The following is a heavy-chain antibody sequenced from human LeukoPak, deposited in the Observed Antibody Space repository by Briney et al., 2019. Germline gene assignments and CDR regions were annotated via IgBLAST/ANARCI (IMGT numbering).Heavy chain of an antibody. J-gene: IGHJ4*02. CDR2: IIPILGIA. D-gene: IGHD4-17*01. CDR1: GGTFSSYA. V-gene: IGHV1-69*04. Sequence: SVKVSCKASGGTFSSYAISWVRQAPGQGLEWMGRIIPILGIANYAQKFQGRVTITADKSTATAYMELSSLKSEDTAVYYCASPMTTVTTGDLWGQGTLVTVSS. CDR3: ASPMTTVTTGDL.